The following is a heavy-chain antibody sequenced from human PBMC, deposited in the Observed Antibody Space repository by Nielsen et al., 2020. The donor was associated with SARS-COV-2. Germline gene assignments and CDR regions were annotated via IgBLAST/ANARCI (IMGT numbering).Heavy chain of an antibody. CDR2: ISAYNGRT. D-gene: IGHD3-22*01. CDR1: GYTFSGYS. Sequence: ASVKVSCKTSGYTFSGYSIHWVRQAPGQGLEWMGWISAYNGRTSYAQKLQGRGTMTIDTSTDTAWLELRSLRSDDTAVYYCARDAIRFYSDSSGYYDYWGQGTLVTVSS. CDR3: ARDAIRFYSDSSGYYDY. J-gene: IGHJ4*02. V-gene: IGHV1-18*04.